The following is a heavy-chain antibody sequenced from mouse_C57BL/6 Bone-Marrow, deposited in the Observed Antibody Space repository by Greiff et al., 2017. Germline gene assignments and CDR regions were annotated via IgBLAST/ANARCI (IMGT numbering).Heavy chain of an antibody. V-gene: IGHV1-72*01. CDR3: ARSYYYGWYFDV. CDR2: IDPKSGGT. J-gene: IGHJ1*03. D-gene: IGHD1-1*01. Sequence: QVQLQQPGAELVKPGASVKLSCKASGYTFTSYWMHWVKQRPGRGLEWVGRIDPKSGGTKYNEKFKSKATLTVDKPSSPAYMQLSSLTSEDSAVYYCARSYYYGWYFDVWGTGTTVTVSS. CDR1: GYTFTSYW.